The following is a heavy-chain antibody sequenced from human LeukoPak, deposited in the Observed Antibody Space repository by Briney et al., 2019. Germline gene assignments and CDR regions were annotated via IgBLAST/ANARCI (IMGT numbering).Heavy chain of an antibody. V-gene: IGHV1-2*02. CDR2: IKPNSGDT. CDR3: ARVSYSSSWYVGYYYYYGMDV. J-gene: IGHJ6*02. D-gene: IGHD6-13*01. CDR1: GYTFTGYY. Sequence: ASVKVSCKASGYTFTGYYIHWVRQAPGQGLEWMGLIKPNSGDTKYAQKFQGRVTMTRNTSISTAYMELSSLRSEDTAVYYCARVSYSSSWYVGYYYYYGMDVWGQGTTVTVSS.